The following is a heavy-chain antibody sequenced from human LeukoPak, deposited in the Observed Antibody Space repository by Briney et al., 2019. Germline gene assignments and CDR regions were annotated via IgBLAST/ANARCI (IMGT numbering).Heavy chain of an antibody. J-gene: IGHJ6*02. CDR3: ARDRRHGSSSSWYSDYYYGMDV. V-gene: IGHV1-2*04. CDR2: INPNSGGT. Sequence: ASVKVSCKASGYTFTSYYMHWVRQAPGQGLEWMGWINPNSGGTNYAQKFQGWVTMTRDTSISTAYMELSRLRSDDTAVYYCARDRRHGSSSSWYSDYYYGMDVWGQGTTVTVSS. D-gene: IGHD6-13*01. CDR1: GYTFTSYY.